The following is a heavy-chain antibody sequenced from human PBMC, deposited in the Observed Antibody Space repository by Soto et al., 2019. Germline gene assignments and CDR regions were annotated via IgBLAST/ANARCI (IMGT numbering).Heavy chain of an antibody. CDR3: ARRIQLWFRAYYYYGMDV. Sequence: SETLSLTCAVYGGSFSGYYWSWIRQPPGKGLEWIGEINHSGSTKYNPSLKSRVTISVDTSKNQFSLKLSSVTAADTAVYYCARRIQLWFRAYYYYGMDVWGQGTTVTVSS. D-gene: IGHD5-18*01. CDR1: GGSFSGYY. J-gene: IGHJ6*02. CDR2: INHSGST. V-gene: IGHV4-34*01.